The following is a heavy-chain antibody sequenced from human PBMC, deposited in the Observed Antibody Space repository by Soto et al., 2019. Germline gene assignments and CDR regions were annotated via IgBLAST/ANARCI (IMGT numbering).Heavy chain of an antibody. V-gene: IGHV4-38-2*02. CDR2: IYHTGNT. CDR1: SSSMTSGPF. CDR3: ARDNYCYETCGYRMFDY. D-gene: IGHD3-22*01. J-gene: IGHJ4*02. Sequence: QVQLQESGPGLVKSSETLSLTCAVSSSSMTSGPFWGWIRQSPGTGLEWIGSIYHTGNTFYSPSLQSRVSIALDTSKNQFSLRLTSMTAADTAVYYCARDNYCYETCGYRMFDYWGQGILVTVSS.